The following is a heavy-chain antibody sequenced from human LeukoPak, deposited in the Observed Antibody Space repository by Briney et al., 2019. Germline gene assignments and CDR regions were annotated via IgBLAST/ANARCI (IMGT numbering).Heavy chain of an antibody. Sequence: GGSLRLSCAASGFTVSSNYMSWVRQAPGKGLEWVSSIGSSSSHIYYADSVQGRFTISRDNAKNSLYLQMNSLRAEDTAVYYCARRGIAARPKGCFDCWGQGTLVTVSS. CDR2: IGSSSSHI. CDR3: ARRGIAARPKGCFDC. J-gene: IGHJ4*02. V-gene: IGHV3-21*01. CDR1: GFTVSSNY. D-gene: IGHD6-6*01.